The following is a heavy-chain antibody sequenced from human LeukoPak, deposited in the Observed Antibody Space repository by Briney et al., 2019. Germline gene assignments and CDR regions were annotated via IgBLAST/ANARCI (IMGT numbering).Heavy chain of an antibody. V-gene: IGHV4-59*01. CDR2: IYYTGST. D-gene: IGHD4-11*01. CDR1: GGFISGYF. Sequence: PSETLSLTCTVSGGFISGYFWSWIRQPPGKGLEFIGYIYYTGSTNYNPSLKSRVIMSVDTSTNQLSLMLSSVTAADTAVYYCARFATVTVPNWLDSWGQGTLVTVSS. CDR3: ARFATVTVPNWLDS. J-gene: IGHJ5*01.